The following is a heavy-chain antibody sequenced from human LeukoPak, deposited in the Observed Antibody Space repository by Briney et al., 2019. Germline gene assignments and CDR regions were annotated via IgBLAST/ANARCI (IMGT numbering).Heavy chain of an antibody. Sequence: GGSLRLSCAASGFTFSDHYMDWVRQAPGKGLEWVSAVSGSGVSTYYADSVKGRFTISRDNSKNTLYLQMNSLRAEDTAIYYCAKSPVASTPLGRPFDPWGQGTLVTVSS. CDR2: VSGSGVST. J-gene: IGHJ5*02. CDR3: AKSPVASTPLGRPFDP. V-gene: IGHV3-23*01. D-gene: IGHD6-19*01. CDR1: GFTFSDHY.